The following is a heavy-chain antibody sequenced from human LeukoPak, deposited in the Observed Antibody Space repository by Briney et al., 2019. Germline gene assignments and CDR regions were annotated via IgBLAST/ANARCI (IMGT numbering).Heavy chain of an antibody. J-gene: IGHJ4*02. V-gene: IGHV3-48*01. CDR1: GFTFNTYT. Sequence: GGSLRLSCAASGFTFNTYTMNWVRQAPGKGLEWVSYISGSSGIIDYADSVRGRFTISRDNAKNSLYLQMNSLRAEDTAVYYRVAESDYWGQGTLVTVSS. CDR2: ISGSSGII. D-gene: IGHD6-19*01. CDR3: VAESDY.